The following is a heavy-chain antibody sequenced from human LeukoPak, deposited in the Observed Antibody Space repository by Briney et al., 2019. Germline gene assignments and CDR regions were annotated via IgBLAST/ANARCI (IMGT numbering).Heavy chain of an antibody. CDR2: INPSGGST. CDR1: GYTFSSYY. Sequence: GASVKVSCKASGYTFSSYYMHWVRQAPGQGLEWMGIINPSGGSTSYAQKLQGRVTMITDTSTSTAYMELRSLRSDDTAVYYCARFKTRAGPNFDYWGQGTLVTVSS. CDR3: ARFKTRAGPNFDY. D-gene: IGHD6-19*01. J-gene: IGHJ4*02. V-gene: IGHV1-46*01.